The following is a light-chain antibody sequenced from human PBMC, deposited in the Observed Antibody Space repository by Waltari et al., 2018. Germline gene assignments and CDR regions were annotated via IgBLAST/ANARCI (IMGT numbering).Light chain of an antibody. Sequence: DIVMTQSPDSLAVSLGERATINGKSSQSVLYSSNNKKYLAWYQQKPGQPPKLLIYWASTRESGVPDRFSGSGSGTDFTLTISSLQAEDVAVYYCQQYYSTPPTFGQGTKVEIK. CDR2: WAS. V-gene: IGKV4-1*01. J-gene: IGKJ1*01. CDR3: QQYYSTPPT. CDR1: QSVLYSSNNKKY.